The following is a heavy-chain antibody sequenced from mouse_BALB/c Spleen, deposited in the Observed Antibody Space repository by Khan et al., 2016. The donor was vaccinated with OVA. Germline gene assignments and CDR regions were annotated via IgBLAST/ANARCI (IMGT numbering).Heavy chain of an antibody. Sequence: VQLQESGPGLVAPSQSLSITCTVSGFSLTSYGVSWVRQSPGKGLEWLGVIWGDGSTNYHSTLISRLTISKDNSKSQVFLKLTGLQTDDTATYYCAKFTPDYYSMDYWGQGTSVTVSS. CDR3: AKFTPDYYSMDY. J-gene: IGHJ4*01. D-gene: IGHD1-1*01. CDR1: GFSLTSYG. V-gene: IGHV2-3*01. CDR2: IWGDGST.